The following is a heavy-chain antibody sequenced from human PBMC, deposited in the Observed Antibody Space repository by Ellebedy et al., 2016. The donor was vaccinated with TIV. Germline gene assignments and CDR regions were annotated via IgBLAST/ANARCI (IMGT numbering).Heavy chain of an antibody. CDR2: ITLDGKNT. CDR1: GFTITAHG. V-gene: IGHV3-23*01. J-gene: IGHJ4*02. Sequence: PGGSLRLSCAASGFTITAHGMTWVRQAPGKGLEWVLSITLDGKNTFYANSVKGRFTISRDSSKNTLYLQLNSLTPEDTALYYCARGSFAPDYWGRGTLVTVSS. CDR3: ARGSFAPDY. D-gene: IGHD2-15*01.